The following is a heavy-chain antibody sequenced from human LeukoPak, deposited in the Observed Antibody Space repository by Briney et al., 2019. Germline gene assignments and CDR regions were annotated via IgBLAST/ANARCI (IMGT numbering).Heavy chain of an antibody. CDR2: IYTSGST. D-gene: IGHD6-13*01. CDR3: ARVDMSYSSSWYHGGWFDP. CDR1: GGPISSYY. Sequence: SETLSLTCTVSGGPISSYYWSWIRQPAGKGLEWIGRIYTSGSTNYNPSLKSRVTMSVDTSKNQFSLKLSSVTAADTAVYYCARVDMSYSSSWYHGGWFDPWGQGTLVTVSS. V-gene: IGHV4-4*07. J-gene: IGHJ5*02.